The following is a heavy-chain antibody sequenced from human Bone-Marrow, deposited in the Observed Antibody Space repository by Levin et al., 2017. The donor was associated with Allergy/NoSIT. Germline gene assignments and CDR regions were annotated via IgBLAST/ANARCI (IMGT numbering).Heavy chain of an antibody. J-gene: IGHJ3*01. D-gene: IGHD5-18*01. CDR1: GFSLSNFG. V-gene: IGHV1-18*01. Sequence: ASVKVSCKASGFSLSNFGLTWVRQAPGQGLEWMGWISPYNGDTKYAQKLQGRATMTTDTSPSTAHMELRSLRFDDTAVYYCAREMADTAADTFDLWGQGTMVTVSS. CDR2: ISPYNGDT. CDR3: AREMADTAADTFDL.